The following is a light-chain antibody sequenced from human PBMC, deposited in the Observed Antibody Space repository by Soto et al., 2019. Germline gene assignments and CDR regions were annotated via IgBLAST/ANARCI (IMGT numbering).Light chain of an antibody. V-gene: IGKV3-20*01. CDR1: QRVSNH. CDR2: GAS. J-gene: IGKJ5*01. CDR3: QQYGSSPPIT. Sequence: PGERATLSCRASQRVSNHLAWYQQKPGQAPRLLIYGASSRATGIPDRFSGSGSGTDFTLTISRLEPEDFAVYYCQQYGSSPPITFGQGTQLEIK.